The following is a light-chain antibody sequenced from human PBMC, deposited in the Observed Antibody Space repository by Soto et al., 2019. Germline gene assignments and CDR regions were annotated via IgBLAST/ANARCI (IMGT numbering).Light chain of an antibody. V-gene: IGKV1-5*03. CDR2: RAS. J-gene: IGKJ4*01. CDR3: QQANSFPLT. CDR1: QSITTW. Sequence: DIQMTQSPSTLSASVGDRVTIACRASQSITTWLAWYQQKPGKAPKVLIYRASILESGVPSRFSGSGSGTEFTLTISSLQPEDFATYYCQQANSFPLTFGGGTKVDIK.